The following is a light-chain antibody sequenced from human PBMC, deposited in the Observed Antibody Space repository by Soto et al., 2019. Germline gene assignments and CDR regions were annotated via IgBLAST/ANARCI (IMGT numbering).Light chain of an antibody. V-gene: IGKV3-20*01. J-gene: IGKJ3*01. CDR2: GAF. CDR3: QQYGTSFT. CDR1: QSVRSSY. Sequence: EIVLTQSPATLSLSPGERATLSCRASQSVRSSYLAWYQQKPGQAPRLLIFGAFRRATGIPDRFSGSGSGTDFTLTISGLEPEDFAVYYCQQYGTSFTFGPGTKVDIK.